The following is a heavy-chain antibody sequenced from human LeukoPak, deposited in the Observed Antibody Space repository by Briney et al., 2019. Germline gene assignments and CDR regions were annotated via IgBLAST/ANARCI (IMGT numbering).Heavy chain of an antibody. D-gene: IGHD3-16*01. CDR1: GGSINGHY. V-gene: IGHV4-59*11. Sequence: SETLSHTCTVSGGSINGHYWTWIRQPPGKGLEWIWQSHYSGRADYIPSLKRRVTISVDTSKNQISLNLNSVTAADTAVYYCARFGVDYDMDVWGQGTTVAVSS. CDR2: SHYSGRA. J-gene: IGHJ6*02. CDR3: ARFGVDYDMDV.